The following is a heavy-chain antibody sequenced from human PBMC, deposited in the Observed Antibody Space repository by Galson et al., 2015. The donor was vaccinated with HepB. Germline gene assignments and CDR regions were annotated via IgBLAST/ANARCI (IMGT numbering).Heavy chain of an antibody. Sequence: SETLSLTCTVSGGSISSSSYYWGWIRQPPGKGLEWIGSIYYSGSTYYNPSLKSRVTISVDTSKNQFSLKLSSVTAADTAVYYCAKYLGPRSYYFDYWGQGTLVTVSS. J-gene: IGHJ4*02. D-gene: IGHD2-2*02. V-gene: IGHV4-39*01. CDR2: IYYSGST. CDR1: GGSISSSSYY. CDR3: AKYLGPRSYYFDY.